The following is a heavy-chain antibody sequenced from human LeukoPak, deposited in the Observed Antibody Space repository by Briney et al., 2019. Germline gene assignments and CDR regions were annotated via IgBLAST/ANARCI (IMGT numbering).Heavy chain of an antibody. Sequence: SETLSLTCAVSGGSISSGGHSWSWIRQPPGKGLEWIGHIYDSGSTYYNPSLKSRVNISADRSKNQFSLKLSSVTAADTAVYHCARATGTDAFDIWGQGTMVTVSS. CDR2: IYDSGST. CDR3: ARATGTDAFDI. V-gene: IGHV4-30-2*01. J-gene: IGHJ3*02. D-gene: IGHD1-1*01. CDR1: GGSISSGGHS.